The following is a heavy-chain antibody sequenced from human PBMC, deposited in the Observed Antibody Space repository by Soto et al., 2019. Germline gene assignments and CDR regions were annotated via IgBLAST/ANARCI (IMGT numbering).Heavy chain of an antibody. V-gene: IGHV4-39*01. J-gene: IGHJ4*02. CDR3: ARLIHCTTTSCYFDY. D-gene: IGHD2-2*01. CDR1: GGSISSSSYY. Sequence: QLQLQESGPGLVKPSETLSLTCTVSGGSISSSSYYWAWVRQPPGKGLEWIGSVYYSGTTYYNPSLKSRVTTSADTSQNQFSLKLSSVTAADTAVFYCARLIHCTTTSCYFDYWGQGTLVTVSS. CDR2: VYYSGTT.